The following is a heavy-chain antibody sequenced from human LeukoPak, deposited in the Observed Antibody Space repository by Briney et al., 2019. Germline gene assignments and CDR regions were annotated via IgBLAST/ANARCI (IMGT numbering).Heavy chain of an antibody. D-gene: IGHD2-15*01. Sequence: SETLSLXCTVSGDSISSYYSRWMRGPPREALEGSGYIFYSGSTNYSSSLTSRLTISVDTSKKQFSLTLSSVTAAGTAVYYCARDRGSPNYYYYYLAVAGKARTVT. V-gene: IGHV4-59*01. CDR1: GDSISSYY. J-gene: IGHJ6*03. CDR2: IFYSGST. CDR3: ARDRGSPNYYYYYLAV.